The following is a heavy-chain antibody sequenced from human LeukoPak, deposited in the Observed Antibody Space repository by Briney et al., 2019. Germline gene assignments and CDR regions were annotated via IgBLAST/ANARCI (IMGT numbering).Heavy chain of an antibody. D-gene: IGHD2-21*02. CDR3: ARGHIVVVTAIPYFDY. V-gene: IGHV3-21*01. CDR1: GFTFSSYS. CDR2: ISSSSSYI. J-gene: IGHJ4*02. Sequence: GGSLRLSCAASGFTFSSYSMNWVRQAPGKGLEWVSSISSSSSYIYYADSVKGRFTISRDNAKNSLYLQMNSLRAEDTAVYYCARGHIVVVTAIPYFDYWGRGTLVTVSS.